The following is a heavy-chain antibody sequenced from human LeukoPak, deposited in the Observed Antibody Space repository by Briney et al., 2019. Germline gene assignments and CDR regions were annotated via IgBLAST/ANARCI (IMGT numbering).Heavy chain of an antibody. D-gene: IGHD1-14*01. CDR3: ASWAGGNEPIASFDY. CDR2: INLNSGGT. CDR1: GYTFTGYY. J-gene: IGHJ4*02. Sequence: ASVKVSGKTSGYTFTGYYMHWMRQAPGQGLEWMGWINLNSGGTNYAQKFQGRVIMTRDTSTSTAYMELNRLRFDGTAVYYCASWAGGNEPIASFDYWGQGTLVTVSS. V-gene: IGHV1-2*02.